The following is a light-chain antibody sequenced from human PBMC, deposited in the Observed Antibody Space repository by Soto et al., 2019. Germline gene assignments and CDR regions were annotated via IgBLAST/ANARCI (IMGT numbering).Light chain of an antibody. CDR3: HYYGGP. Sequence: EMVVTQSPGTLSLSPGERATLSCRASQSDTNAYLTWYQQKPGQAPRLLIYGVSTRATGIPERFSGSGSGTAFTLTISRVEPEDVAVYYCHYYGGPFGGGTKIEIK. J-gene: IGKJ4*01. V-gene: IGKV3-20*01. CDR1: QSDTNAY. CDR2: GVS.